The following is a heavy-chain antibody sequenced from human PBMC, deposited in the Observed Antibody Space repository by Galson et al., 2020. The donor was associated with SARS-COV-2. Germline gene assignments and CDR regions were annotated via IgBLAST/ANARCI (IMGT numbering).Heavy chain of an antibody. Sequence: SETLSLTCTVSGGSISSGGYYWSWLRHHPGKGLEWNGYIYYSGSTYHNPSLKSRVTISVDTSKNQFSLKLSSVNAADTAVYYCAGAFEAYGLGVWGQGTRSPSP. CDR1: GGSISSGGYY. CDR3: AGAFEAYGLGV. V-gene: IGHV4-31*03. J-gene: IGHJ6*02. CDR2: IYYSGST.